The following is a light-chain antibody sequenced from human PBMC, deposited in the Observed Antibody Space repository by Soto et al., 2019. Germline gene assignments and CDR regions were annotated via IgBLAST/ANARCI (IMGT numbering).Light chain of an antibody. J-gene: IGKJ1*01. CDR2: KAS. V-gene: IGKV1-5*03. CDR3: QHYNRYSEA. CDR1: PTISSW. Sequence: DIQMTQAPSTLSGSVGDRVTITCRASPTISSWLAWYQQKPGKAPKLLIYKASTLKSGVPSRFSGSGSGTEFTLTISSLQPDDFATYYCQHYNRYSEAFGQGTKVELK.